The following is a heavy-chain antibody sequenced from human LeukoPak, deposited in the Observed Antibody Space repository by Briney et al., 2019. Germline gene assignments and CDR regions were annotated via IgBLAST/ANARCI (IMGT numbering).Heavy chain of an antibody. CDR1: GFTFSGYS. V-gene: IGHV3-21*04. Sequence: PGGSLRLSCAASGFTFSGYSMNWVRQAPGERLEWVSSISSSSSYIYYADSVKGRFTISRDDAKNSLFLQMNSLRAEDTAVYYCAKQLGYCSDGSCYFPYWGQGTLVTVSS. CDR3: AKQLGYCSDGSCYFPY. J-gene: IGHJ4*02. CDR2: ISSSSSYI. D-gene: IGHD2-15*01.